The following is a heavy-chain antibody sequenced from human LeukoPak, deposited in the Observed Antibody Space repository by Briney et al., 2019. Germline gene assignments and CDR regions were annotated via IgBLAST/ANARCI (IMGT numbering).Heavy chain of an antibody. CDR1: GFTFSSYW. Sequence: PGGSLRLSCAASGFTFSSYWMSWVRQAPGKGLEWVANIKQDKSEKYYVDSVKGRFTISRDNAKNSLYWQMNSLRAEDTAVYYCARRIRSSTSWQIPYYYYYYMDVWGKGTTVTVSS. J-gene: IGHJ6*03. V-gene: IGHV3-7*01. CDR3: ARRIRSSTSWQIPYYYYYYMDV. D-gene: IGHD2-2*01. CDR2: IKQDKSEK.